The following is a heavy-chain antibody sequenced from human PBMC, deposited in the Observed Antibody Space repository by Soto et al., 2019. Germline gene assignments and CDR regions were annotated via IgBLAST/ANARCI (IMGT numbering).Heavy chain of an antibody. CDR1: FGSISTGGYY. CDR2: IYYSGST. J-gene: IGHJ6*02. V-gene: IGHV4-31*03. Sequence: LSLTCTVSFGSISTGGYYCSWIRQHPGKGLEWIGYIYYSGSTYYNPSLKSRVTISVDTSKNQFSLKLSSVTAADTAVYYCARDGLLWSSSWYRASGMDVWGQGTTVTVSS. D-gene: IGHD6-13*01. CDR3: ARDGLLWSSSWYRASGMDV.